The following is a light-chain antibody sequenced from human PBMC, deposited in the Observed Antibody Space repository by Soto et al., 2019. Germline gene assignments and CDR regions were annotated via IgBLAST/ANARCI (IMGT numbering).Light chain of an antibody. CDR1: QSVSNN. V-gene: IGKV3-15*01. Sequence: EIVMTQSPATLSLSPGERATLSCRASQSVSNNLAWYQQKPGQAPRLLIYGASTRATGITARFSGSGSGTDVTLTISSLQSEDFAVYYCQQYNNWRHSFGQGTKLEIK. CDR3: QQYNNWRHS. CDR2: GAS. J-gene: IGKJ2*01.